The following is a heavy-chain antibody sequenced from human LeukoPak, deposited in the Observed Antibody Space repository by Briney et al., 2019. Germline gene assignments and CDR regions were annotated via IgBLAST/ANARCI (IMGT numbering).Heavy chain of an antibody. CDR3: ARDRHGMDV. Sequence: SETLSLTCTVAGASISNYYWSWIRQPPGKGLEWIGYISYSGSTNYNPSLKSRVTISIDTSKNQISLKLSSVTAADTAVYSCARDRHGMDVWGQGTTVTVSS. V-gene: IGHV4-59*01. CDR1: GASISNYY. J-gene: IGHJ6*02. CDR2: ISYSGST.